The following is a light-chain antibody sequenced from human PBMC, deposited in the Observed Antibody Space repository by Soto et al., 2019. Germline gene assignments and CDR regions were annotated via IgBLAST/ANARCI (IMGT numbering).Light chain of an antibody. CDR1: QGIADY. CDR2: AAS. V-gene: IGKV1-27*01. Sequence: DIQMTQSPSSLSASIGDRVTITCRASQGIADYLAWYQQKPGAAPKLLIYAASTLQSGVPSRFSGGGSRTDFTLTISSLQPEDVGTYYCQRYNTSPRTFGQGTKVEIK. J-gene: IGKJ1*01. CDR3: QRYNTSPRT.